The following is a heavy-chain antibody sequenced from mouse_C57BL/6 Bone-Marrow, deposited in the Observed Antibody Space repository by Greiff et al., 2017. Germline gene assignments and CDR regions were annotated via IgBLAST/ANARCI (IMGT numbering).Heavy chain of an antibody. J-gene: IGHJ1*03. Sequence: EVQVVESGPGLVKPSQSLSLTCSVTGYSITSGYYWNWIRQFPGNKLEWMGYISYDGSNNYNPSLKNRISITRDTSKNQFFLKLNSVTTEDTATYYCARGFTTVVATDWYFDVWGTGTTVTVSS. CDR3: ARGFTTVVATDWYFDV. CDR2: ISYDGSN. V-gene: IGHV3-6*01. D-gene: IGHD1-1*01. CDR1: GYSITSGYY.